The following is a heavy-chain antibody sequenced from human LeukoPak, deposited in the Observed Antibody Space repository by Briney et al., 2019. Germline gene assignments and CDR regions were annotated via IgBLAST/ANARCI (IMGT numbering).Heavy chain of an antibody. CDR2: INHSGST. CDR3: ARGLRGYSYGYSKYYGMDV. V-gene: IGHV4-34*01. CDR1: GGSFSGYY. Sequence: SETLSLTCAVYGGSFSGYYWSWIRQPPGKGLEWIGEINHSGSTNYNPSLKSRVTISVDTSKNQFSLKLSSVTAADTAVYYCARGLRGYSYGYSKYYGMDVWGQGTTVTVSS. D-gene: IGHD5-18*01. J-gene: IGHJ6*02.